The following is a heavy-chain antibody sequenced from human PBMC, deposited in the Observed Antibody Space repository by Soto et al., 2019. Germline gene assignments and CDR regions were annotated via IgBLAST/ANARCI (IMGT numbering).Heavy chain of an antibody. CDR1: GGSISSYY. CDR2: IYYSGST. CDR3: ARDSAYYDFWDPGYMDV. D-gene: IGHD3-3*01. Sequence: SETLSPNRPVSGGSISSYYWRWIPQPPGNGLEWIGYIYYSGSTNFNPSLKSRVTISVDTSKNQFSLKLSSVTAADTAVYYCARDSAYYDFWDPGYMDVWGKGTTVTVSS. J-gene: IGHJ6*03. V-gene: IGHV4-59*01.